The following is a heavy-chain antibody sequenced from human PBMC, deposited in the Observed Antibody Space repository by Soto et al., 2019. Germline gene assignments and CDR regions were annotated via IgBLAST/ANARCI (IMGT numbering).Heavy chain of an antibody. D-gene: IGHD3-16*01. CDR2: IYSGGST. V-gene: IGHV3-66*01. CDR1: GFTVRTKD. J-gene: IGHJ4*02. CDR3: ARDPWAADY. Sequence: GGSQRLSCAASGFTVRTKDRSWVRQAPGKGLEWVSVIYSGGSTFYADSVRGRFTISRDNSKNTVNLQMNSLRAEDTAVYYCARDPWAADYWGQGTLVTAPQ.